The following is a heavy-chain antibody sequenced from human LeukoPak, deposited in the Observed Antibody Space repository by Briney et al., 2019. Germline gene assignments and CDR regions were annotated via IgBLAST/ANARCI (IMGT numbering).Heavy chain of an antibody. Sequence: GGTLRLSCAASGFTLSSSWMSWVRQAPGKGLQWVANIKEDESEKDYVDSVKGRFTISRDNAKNSLDLQMNSLRAEDTAVYYCAAYRGAHHKTFHYWGQGPRVTVSS. V-gene: IGHV3-7*03. CDR3: AAYRGAHHKTFHY. CDR1: GFTLSSSW. CDR2: IKEDESEK. J-gene: IGHJ4*02. D-gene: IGHD1-26*01.